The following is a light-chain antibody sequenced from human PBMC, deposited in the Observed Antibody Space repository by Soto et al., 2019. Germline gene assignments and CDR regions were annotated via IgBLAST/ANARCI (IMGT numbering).Light chain of an antibody. V-gene: IGLV2-14*01. Sequence: QSVLTQPPSASGSPGQSVTISCTGSSSDVGGHNYVSWYQQHPGKAPKLTIYEVTKRPSGVSNRFSGSKSGNTASLTISGLQAEDEADYYCSSYTFTSTLYVFGTGTKVTVL. CDR1: SSDVGGHNY. CDR2: EVT. J-gene: IGLJ1*01. CDR3: SSYTFTSTLYV.